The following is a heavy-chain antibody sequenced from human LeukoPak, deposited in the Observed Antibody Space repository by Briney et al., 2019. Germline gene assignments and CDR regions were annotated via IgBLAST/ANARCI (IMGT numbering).Heavy chain of an antibody. CDR2: ISAYNGNT. V-gene: IGHV1-18*01. CDR1: GYTFTSYG. CDR3: ARSRYSSSWHYYYYMDV. D-gene: IGHD6-6*01. J-gene: IGHJ6*03. Sequence: GASVKVSCKASGYTFTSYGISWVRQAPGQGLEWMGWISAYNGNTNYAQKFQGRVTMTRDTSISTAYMELSRLRSDDTAVYYCARSRYSSSWHYYYYMDVWGKGTTITVSS.